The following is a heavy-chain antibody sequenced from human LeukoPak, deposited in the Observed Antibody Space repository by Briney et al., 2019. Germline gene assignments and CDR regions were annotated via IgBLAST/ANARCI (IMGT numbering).Heavy chain of an antibody. CDR1: GFTFSSYG. Sequence: PGGSLRLSCAASGFTFSSYGMSWVRQAPGKGLEWVSAISTGGGSTYYADSVKGRFTISRDNSKNTLYLQMNSLRAEDTAVYYCARDSMYYYGSGSSKGNYWGQGTLVTVSS. J-gene: IGHJ4*02. D-gene: IGHD3-10*01. CDR3: ARDSMYYYGSGSSKGNY. V-gene: IGHV3-23*01. CDR2: ISTGGGST.